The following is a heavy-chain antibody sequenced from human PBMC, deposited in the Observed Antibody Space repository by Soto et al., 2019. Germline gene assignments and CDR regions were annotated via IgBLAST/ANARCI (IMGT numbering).Heavy chain of an antibody. Sequence: EVQLVESGGGLVQPGGSLRLSCAASGFTFSNYWMYWVRQAPGKGLEWVSRINSDGSVSSHADSVKGRLTISRDNVKNTLYLHMDSLRAEDTAVYYCARGDCVGGTCYSVAGSFYYYMDVWGKGTTVTVFS. V-gene: IGHV3-74*02. D-gene: IGHD2-15*01. CDR2: INSDGSVS. CDR3: ARGDCVGGTCYSVAGSFYYYMDV. J-gene: IGHJ6*03. CDR1: GFTFSNYW.